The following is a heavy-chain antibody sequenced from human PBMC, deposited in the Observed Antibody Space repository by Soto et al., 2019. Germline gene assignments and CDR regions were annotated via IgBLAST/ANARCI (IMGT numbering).Heavy chain of an antibody. V-gene: IGHV1-46*01. CDR2: IYPGGVNI. J-gene: IGHJ4*02. CDR1: GYSFTSHY. Sequence: GASVKVSCKAIGYSFTSHYMHWVRQAPGQGLEWMGTIYPGGVNIGYAQKFKGRVTMTKDTSTSTVYMELNSLRAEDTAVYYCAREPPYPSYCSSTSCYGDYFDYWGQGTLVTVSS. CDR3: AREPPYPSYCSSTSCYGDYFDY. D-gene: IGHD2-2*01.